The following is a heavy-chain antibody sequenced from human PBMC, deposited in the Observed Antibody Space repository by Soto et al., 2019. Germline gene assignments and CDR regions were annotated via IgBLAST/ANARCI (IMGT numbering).Heavy chain of an antibody. CDR2: INPSGDIT. CDR3: AKGLGPPPLIFSYFDR. CDR1: GLTFSRYA. V-gene: IGHV3-23*01. Sequence: GGSLRLSCAASGLTFSRYAMSWVRQAPGKGLEWVSIINPSGDITYYGDSVKGRFTISRDNSKNTLSLQMNSLRAEDTAVYYWAKGLGPPPLIFSYFDRGGQGTLATFSS. D-gene: IGHD3-3*01. J-gene: IGHJ4*02.